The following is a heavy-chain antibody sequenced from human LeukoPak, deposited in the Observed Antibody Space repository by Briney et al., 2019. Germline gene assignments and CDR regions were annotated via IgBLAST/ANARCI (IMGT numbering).Heavy chain of an antibody. D-gene: IGHD1-26*01. Sequence: GGSLRLSCAASGFTFSTSAMNWVRQAPGKGLEWVSAISGSGGGTYYADSVKGRFTISRDNSKNTLNLQMNSLRAEDTAIYYCARDKGVVGTLAPWGQGTLVTVSS. J-gene: IGHJ5*02. CDR1: GFTFSTSA. CDR3: ARDKGVVGTLAP. CDR2: ISGSGGGT. V-gene: IGHV3-23*01.